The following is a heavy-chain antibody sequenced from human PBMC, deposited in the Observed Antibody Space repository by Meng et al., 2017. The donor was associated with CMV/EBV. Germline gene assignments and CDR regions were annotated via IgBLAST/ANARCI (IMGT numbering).Heavy chain of an antibody. J-gene: IGHJ4*02. CDR1: GFTFSSYW. V-gene: IGHV3-7*01. CDR2: IKQDGSEK. D-gene: IGHD6-13*01. CDR3: ARDGAVAGTNTATHFDY. Sequence: GESLKISCAASGFTFSSYWMSWVRQAPGKGLEWVANIKQDGSEKYYVDSVKGRFTISRDNAKNSLYLQMNSLRAEDTAVYYCARDGAVAGTNTATHFDYWGQGTLVTVSS.